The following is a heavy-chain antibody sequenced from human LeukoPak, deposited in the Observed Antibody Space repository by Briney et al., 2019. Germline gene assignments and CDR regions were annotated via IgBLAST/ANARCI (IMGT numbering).Heavy chain of an antibody. CDR1: GGTFSSYA. Sequence: EASVKVSCKASGGTFSSYAISWVRQAPGQGLEWMGGIIPIFGTANYAQKFQGRVTITTDESTSTAYMELSSLRSEDTAVYYCARVRSSSMNAFDIWGQRTMVTVSS. J-gene: IGHJ3*02. CDR2: IIPIFGTA. D-gene: IGHD6-6*01. V-gene: IGHV1-69*05. CDR3: ARVRSSSMNAFDI.